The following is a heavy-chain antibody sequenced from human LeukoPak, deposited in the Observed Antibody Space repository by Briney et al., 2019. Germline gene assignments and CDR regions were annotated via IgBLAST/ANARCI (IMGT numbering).Heavy chain of an antibody. Sequence: SVKVSCKASGGTFSSYAISWVRQAPGQGLEWMGGIIPIFGTANYAQKFRGRVTITADESTSTAYMELSSLRSEDTAVYYCASSLGTVRYYFDYWGQGTLVTVSS. CDR3: ASSLGTVRYYFDY. CDR1: GGTFSSYA. J-gene: IGHJ4*02. D-gene: IGHD4-11*01. CDR2: IIPIFGTA. V-gene: IGHV1-69*13.